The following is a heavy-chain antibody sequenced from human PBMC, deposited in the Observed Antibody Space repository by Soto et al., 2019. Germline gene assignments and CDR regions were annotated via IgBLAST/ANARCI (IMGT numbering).Heavy chain of an antibody. CDR1: GFTFSSYS. Sequence: GGSLRLSCAASGFTFSSYSMNWVRQAPGKGLEWVSSISSSSSYIYYADSVKGRFTISRDNAKNSLYLQMNSLRAEDTAVYYCARDEDSSSSYYMDVWGKGTTVTVSS. D-gene: IGHD6-6*01. CDR2: ISSSSSYI. V-gene: IGHV3-21*01. J-gene: IGHJ6*03. CDR3: ARDEDSSSSYYMDV.